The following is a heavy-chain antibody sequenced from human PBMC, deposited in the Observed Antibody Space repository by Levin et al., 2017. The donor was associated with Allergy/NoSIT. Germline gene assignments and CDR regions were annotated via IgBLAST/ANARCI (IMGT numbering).Heavy chain of an antibody. Sequence: GESLKISCAASGFTFSSYSMNWVRQAPGKGLEWVSSISSSSSYIYYADSVKGRFTISRDNAKNSLYLQMNSLRAEDTAVYYCARDWVAATNWYYYYYYMDVWGKGTTVTVSS. CDR3: ARDWVAATNWYYYYYYMDV. V-gene: IGHV3-21*01. CDR2: ISSSSSYI. D-gene: IGHD2-15*01. CDR1: GFTFSSYS. J-gene: IGHJ6*03.